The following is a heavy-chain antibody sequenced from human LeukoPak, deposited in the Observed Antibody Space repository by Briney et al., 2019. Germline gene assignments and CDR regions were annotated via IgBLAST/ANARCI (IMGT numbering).Heavy chain of an antibody. V-gene: IGHV3-49*04. Sequence: GGSLRLSCTASGFTFGDYAMSWVRQAPGKGLEGVGVIRSKADGGTTEYAASVRGRFTIARDETKSIAYLQMNSLKTEDTAVYYCTRIYGHVLRYSGGVDYWGQGTLVTVSS. CDR3: TRIYGHVLRYSGGVDY. J-gene: IGHJ4*02. D-gene: IGHD3-9*01. CDR2: IRSKADGGTT. CDR1: GFTFGDYA.